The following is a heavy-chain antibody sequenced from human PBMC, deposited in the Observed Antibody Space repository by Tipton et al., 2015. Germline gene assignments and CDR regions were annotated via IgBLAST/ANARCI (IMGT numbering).Heavy chain of an antibody. CDR1: AGSISTYY. J-gene: IGHJ4*02. D-gene: IGHD2-15*01. CDR2: IFTSGTT. Sequence: TLSLTCSISAGSISTYYWSWIRQPAGKGLTWIGRIFTSGTTNYNPPHKSRVAISVDASKNQFSLELKSVTAADTAMYYCARGDVAAAGTFDFWGQGTLVTVSS. CDR3: ARGDVAAAGTFDF. V-gene: IGHV4-4*07.